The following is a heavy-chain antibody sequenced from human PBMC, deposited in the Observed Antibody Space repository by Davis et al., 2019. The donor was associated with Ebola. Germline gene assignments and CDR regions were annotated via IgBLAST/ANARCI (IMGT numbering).Heavy chain of an antibody. CDR2: TRHSGVA. Sequence: PSETLSLTCAVYGGSLSGQYWSWFRQPPGKGLEWIGETRHSGVAKYNPSLKSRVTISVDTSENQLSLRLGSVTAADTAVYYCARHCGSASCYFRLDPWGQGTLVTVSS. J-gene: IGHJ5*02. CDR3: ARHCGSASCYFRLDP. D-gene: IGHD2-2*01. V-gene: IGHV4-34*01. CDR1: GGSLSGQY.